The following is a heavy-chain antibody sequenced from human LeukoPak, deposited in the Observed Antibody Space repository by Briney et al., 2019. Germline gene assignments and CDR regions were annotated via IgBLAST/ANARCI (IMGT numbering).Heavy chain of an antibody. V-gene: IGHV3-23*01. D-gene: IGHD3-10*01. CDR1: GFTFSSFA. Sequence: PGGSLRLSCAASGFTFSSFAMSWVRQAPGKGLEWVSSISAGSRGTHYSDSVKGRFTISRDNSKNTVYLQMSSLRAEDTAVYYCTKDSHASYSSGSYPVDYWGQGTLVTVSS. J-gene: IGHJ4*02. CDR2: ISAGSRGT. CDR3: TKDSHASYSSGSYPVDY.